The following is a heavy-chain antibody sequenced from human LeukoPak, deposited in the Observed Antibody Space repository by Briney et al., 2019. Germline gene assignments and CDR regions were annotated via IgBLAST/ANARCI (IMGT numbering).Heavy chain of an antibody. CDR3: VGGITMVRGVTPDAFDI. V-gene: IGHV4-31*03. J-gene: IGHJ3*02. CDR2: IYYSGST. CDR1: GGSISSGGYY. D-gene: IGHD3-10*01. Sequence: PSQTLSLTCTVSGGSISSGGYYWSWIRHHPGKGLEWIGYIYYSGSTYYNPSLKSRVTISVDTSKNQFSLKLSSVTAADTAVYYCVGGITMVRGVTPDAFDIWGQGTMVTVSS.